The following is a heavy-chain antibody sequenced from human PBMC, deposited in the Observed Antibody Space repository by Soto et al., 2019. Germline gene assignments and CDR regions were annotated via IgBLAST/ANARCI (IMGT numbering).Heavy chain of an antibody. CDR2: IWYDGSNK. D-gene: IGHD6-13*01. J-gene: IGHJ6*03. CDR3: ARDPGSSWYYYYYYMDV. Sequence: GGSLRLSCAASGFTFSSYGMHWVRQAPGKGLEWVAVIWYDGSNKYYADSVKGRFTISRDNSKNTLYLQMNSLRAEDTAVYYCARDPGSSWYYYYYYMDVWGKGTTVTVSS. CDR1: GFTFSSYG. V-gene: IGHV3-33*01.